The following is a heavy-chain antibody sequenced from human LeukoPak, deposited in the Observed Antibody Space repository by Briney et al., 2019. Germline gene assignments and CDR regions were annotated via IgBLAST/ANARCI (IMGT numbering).Heavy chain of an antibody. CDR2: IYYTGST. CDR3: ARVLYSSSWYAFDY. V-gene: IGHV4-59*01. J-gene: IGHJ4*02. D-gene: IGHD6-13*01. Sequence: PSATLSLTCTVSGGSISSYYWSWIRQPPGKGLEWIGNIYYTGSTNYNPSLKSRVTTSVDTSKNQFSLKLSSVTAADTAVYYCARVLYSSSWYAFDYWGQGTLVTVSS. CDR1: GGSISSYY.